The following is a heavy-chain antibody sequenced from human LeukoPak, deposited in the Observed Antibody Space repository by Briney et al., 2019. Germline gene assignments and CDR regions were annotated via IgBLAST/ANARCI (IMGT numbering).Heavy chain of an antibody. CDR2: ISSGSSAI. D-gene: IGHD4-17*01. J-gene: IGHJ4*02. CDR1: EFTFTTYS. Sequence: GGSLRLSCEASEFTFTTYSMTWVRQAPGKGLEWVSIISSGSSAIFSVDALKGRFTISRDDAKNLLYLDMNSLRAEDTAVYYCARGHTAVTRHFDFWGQGTLVTVSS. V-gene: IGHV3-21*01. CDR3: ARGHTAVTRHFDF.